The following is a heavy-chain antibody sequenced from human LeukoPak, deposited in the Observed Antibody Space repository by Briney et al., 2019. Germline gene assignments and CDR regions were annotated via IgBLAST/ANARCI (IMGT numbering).Heavy chain of an antibody. Sequence: PGGSLRLSCAASGFTFSSYWMHWVRQAPGKGPVWVSRINSDGSITNYADSVKGRFTISRDNAKNTLYLQMNSLRAEDTAVYYCAQMVYASKYFQYWGQGTPVTVSS. D-gene: IGHD2-8*01. CDR2: INSDGSIT. J-gene: IGHJ1*01. CDR3: AQMVYASKYFQY. V-gene: IGHV3-74*01. CDR1: GFTFSSYW.